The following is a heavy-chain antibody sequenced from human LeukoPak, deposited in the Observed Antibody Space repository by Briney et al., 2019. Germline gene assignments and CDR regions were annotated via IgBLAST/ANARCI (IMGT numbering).Heavy chain of an antibody. CDR2: ISGSGGST. CDR3: AKDPLHGEVVYNWFDP. CDR1: GFTFSSYA. V-gene: IGHV3-23*01. J-gene: IGHJ5*02. D-gene: IGHD4-17*01. Sequence: GGSLRLSCAASGFTFSSYAMSWVRQAPGEGLEWVSAISGSGGSTYYAHSVKGRFTISRDNSKNTLYLQMNSLRAEDTAVYYCAKDPLHGEVVYNWFDPWGQGTRVTVSS.